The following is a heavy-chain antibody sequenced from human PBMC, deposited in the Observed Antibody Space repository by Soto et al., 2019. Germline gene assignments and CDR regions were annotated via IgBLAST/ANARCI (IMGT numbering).Heavy chain of an antibody. V-gene: IGHV1-18*01. D-gene: IGHD2-15*01. CDR3: ARDPRLIVVVVAATLNAFDI. CDR2: ISAYNGNT. Sequence: GASVKVSCKASGYTFTSYGISWVRQAPGQGLEWMGWISAYNGNTNYAQKLQGRVTMTTDTSTSTAYMELRSLRSDDTAVYYCARDPRLIVVVVAATLNAFDIWGQGTMVTVSS. J-gene: IGHJ3*02. CDR1: GYTFTSYG.